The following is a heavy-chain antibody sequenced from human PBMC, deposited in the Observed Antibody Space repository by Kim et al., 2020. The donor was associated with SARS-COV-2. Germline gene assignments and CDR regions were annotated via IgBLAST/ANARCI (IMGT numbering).Heavy chain of an antibody. D-gene: IGHD2-8*02. CDR2: T. Sequence: TYFADSVKGRFTISRDNSKNTLHLQMNSLRAEDTAIYYCAKDRSGGAYFDYWGQGTLVTVSS. V-gene: IGHV3-23*01. CDR3: AKDRSGGAYFDY. J-gene: IGHJ4*02.